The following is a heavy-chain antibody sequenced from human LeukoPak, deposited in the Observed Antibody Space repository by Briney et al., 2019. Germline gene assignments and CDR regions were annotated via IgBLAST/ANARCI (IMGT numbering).Heavy chain of an antibody. CDR3: ARDKPGVIYPFDY. Sequence: KPSQTLSLTCAISGDSVSSNSAAWNWIRQSPSGGLEWLGRTYYRSKWYDDYAASVKSRITVNPDTSNNQFSLHLNSVTPEDTAVYYCARDKPGVIYPFDYWGQGTLVTVSS. D-gene: IGHD3-16*02. CDR2: TYYRSKWYD. CDR1: GDSVSSNSAA. V-gene: IGHV6-1*01. J-gene: IGHJ4*02.